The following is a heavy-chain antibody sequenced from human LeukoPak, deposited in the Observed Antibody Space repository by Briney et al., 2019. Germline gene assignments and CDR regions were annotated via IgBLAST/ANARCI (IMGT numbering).Heavy chain of an antibody. CDR3: ARGGAVGGATSPHIFDY. V-gene: IGHV1-69*13. J-gene: IGHJ4*02. Sequence: ASVKVSCKASGGTFISYAISWVRQAPGQGLEWMGGIIPIFGTANYAQKFQGRVTITADESTSTAYMELSSLRSEDTAVYYCARGGAVGGATSPHIFDYWGQGTLVTVSS. CDR2: IIPIFGTA. D-gene: IGHD1-26*01. CDR1: GGTFISYA.